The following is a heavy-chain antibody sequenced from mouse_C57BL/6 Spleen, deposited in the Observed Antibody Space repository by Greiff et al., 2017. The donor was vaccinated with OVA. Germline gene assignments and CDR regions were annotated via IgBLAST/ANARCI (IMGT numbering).Heavy chain of an antibody. Sequence: QVQLKQPGAELVMPGASVKLSCKASGYTFTSYWMHWVKQRPGQGLEWIGEIDPSDSYTNYNQKFKGKSTLTVDKSSSTAYMQLSSLTSEDSAVYYCARSHYSNPAWFAYWGQGTLVTVSA. CDR3: ARSHYSNPAWFAY. J-gene: IGHJ3*01. CDR2: IDPSDSYT. V-gene: IGHV1-69*01. CDR1: GYTFTSYW. D-gene: IGHD2-5*01.